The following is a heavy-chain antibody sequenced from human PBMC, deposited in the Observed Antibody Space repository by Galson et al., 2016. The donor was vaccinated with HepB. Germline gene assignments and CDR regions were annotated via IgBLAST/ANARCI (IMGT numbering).Heavy chain of an antibody. D-gene: IGHD6-13*01. V-gene: IGHV5-51*01. CDR2: IYPGDSDT. CDR3: ARHELHSNSWYMDS. J-gene: IGHJ4*02. Sequence: QSGAEVKKPGESLKISCQGSGYKFTSYWIGWVRQVPGKGLEWMGTIYPGDSDTRYSPSFQGQVTTSVDKSISTAYLQWSSLEASDSAMYYCARHELHSNSWYMDSWGQGTLVTVSS. CDR1: GYKFTSYW.